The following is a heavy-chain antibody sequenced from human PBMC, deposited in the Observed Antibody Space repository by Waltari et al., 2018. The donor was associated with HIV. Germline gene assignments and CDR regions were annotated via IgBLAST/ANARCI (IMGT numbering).Heavy chain of an antibody. CDR3: ARDRGSPGIPDL. V-gene: IGHV4-59*13. Sequence: QIQLQESGPGTVKPSETLSLSCSGAGDSPRYYRWCSIRQAPGKGLEWIGHTQSRGTSTYNPFLKDRVNISLDSSKKTFFLKMTSVTTEDTAVYYCARDRGSPGIPDLWGQGVLVT. J-gene: IGHJ4*02. CDR2: TQSRGTS. D-gene: IGHD3-16*01. CDR1: GDSPRYYR.